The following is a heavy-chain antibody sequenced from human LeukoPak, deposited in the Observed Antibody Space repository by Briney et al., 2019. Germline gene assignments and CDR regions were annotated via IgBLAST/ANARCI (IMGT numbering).Heavy chain of an antibody. CDR3: ARSYGLGNYFDY. CDR2: IYYSGSA. J-gene: IGHJ4*02. V-gene: IGHV4-59*01. Sequence: PSETLSLTCTVSGGSISTYYWSWIRQPPGKGLEWIGHIYYSGSAKYNPSLKSRVTISVDTSKNQFSLKLSSVTAADTAVYYCARSYGLGNYFDYWGQGTLVTVSS. CDR1: GGSISTYY. D-gene: IGHD3-10*01.